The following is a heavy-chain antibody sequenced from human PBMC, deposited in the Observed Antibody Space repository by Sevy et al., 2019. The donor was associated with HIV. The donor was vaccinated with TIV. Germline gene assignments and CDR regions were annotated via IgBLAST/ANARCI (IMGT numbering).Heavy chain of an antibody. J-gene: IGHJ4*02. CDR2: IIPIFGTT. CDR1: GGTFSSYA. D-gene: IGHD3-22*01. Sequence: ASVKVSCKASGGTFSSYAIHWVRQAPGQGLEWMGGIIPIFGTTNYAQKFQGRVTITADEFTSTSNMELSSLRSEDTAVYYCARGVTMIRGGGYYFDYWGQGTLVTVSS. CDR3: ARGVTMIRGGGYYFDY. V-gene: IGHV1-69*13.